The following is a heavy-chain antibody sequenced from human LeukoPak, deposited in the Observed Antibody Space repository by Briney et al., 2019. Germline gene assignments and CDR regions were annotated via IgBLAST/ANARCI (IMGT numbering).Heavy chain of an antibody. D-gene: IGHD6-13*01. CDR3: ARDSLEYTTSSAAY. CDR2: IKQDGSEK. CDR1: GFTFSNYW. V-gene: IGHV3-7*01. Sequence: GGSLRLTCAASGFTFSNYWMSWVRQAPGKGLEWVAIIKQDGSEKYSVDSVKGRFIISRDNAKNSLYLQMNRLRVEDTALYYCARDSLEYTTSSAAYWDQGALVTVSS. J-gene: IGHJ4*02.